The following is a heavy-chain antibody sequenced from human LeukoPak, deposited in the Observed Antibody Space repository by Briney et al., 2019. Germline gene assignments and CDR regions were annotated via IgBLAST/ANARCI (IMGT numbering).Heavy chain of an antibody. CDR3: AKDRPNYYGSNGHYYRRDGDY. V-gene: IGHV3-23*01. D-gene: IGHD3-22*01. CDR1: GFTFSIYA. J-gene: IGHJ4*02. CDR2: ITSSGDGI. Sequence: GGSLRLSCAASGFTFSIYAMSWVRQAPGKGLQWVSSITSSGDGIYYADSVKGRFTISRDNSENMLYLQMNSLRVEDTAVYFCAKDRPNYYGSNGHYYRRDGDYWGQGTLVTVSS.